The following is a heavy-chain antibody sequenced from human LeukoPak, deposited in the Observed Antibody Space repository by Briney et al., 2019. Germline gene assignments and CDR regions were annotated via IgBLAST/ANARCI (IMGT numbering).Heavy chain of an antibody. D-gene: IGHD4-23*01. CDR2: TKQGGSEN. J-gene: IGHJ4*02. V-gene: IGHV3-7*04. CDR3: TRLGNGGDSRD. CDR1: GFTFSSYW. Sequence: GGSLRLSCAASGFTFSSYWMSWVRQAPGKGLEWVANTKQGGSENNYVDSVKGRFTISRDNAKNSLYLQMNSLRAEDTAVYYCTRLGNGGDSRDWGRGVLVTVSS.